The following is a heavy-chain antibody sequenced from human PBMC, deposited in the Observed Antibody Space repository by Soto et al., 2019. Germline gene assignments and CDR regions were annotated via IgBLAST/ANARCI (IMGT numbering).Heavy chain of an antibody. CDR3: ARAVEMATFWFDP. Sequence: KPSETLSLTCTVSGGSISSGDYYWSWIRQPPGKGLEWIGYIYYSGSTYYNPSLKSRVTISVATSKNQFSLKLSSVTAADTAVYYCARAVEMATFWFDPWGQGTLVTVSS. CDR2: IYYSGST. V-gene: IGHV4-30-4*01. J-gene: IGHJ5*02. CDR1: GGSISSGDYY. D-gene: IGHD5-12*01.